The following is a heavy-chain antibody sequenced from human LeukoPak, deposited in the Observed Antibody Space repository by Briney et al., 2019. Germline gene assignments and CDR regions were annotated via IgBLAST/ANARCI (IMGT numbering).Heavy chain of an antibody. Sequence: GRSLRLSCAASGFTFSSYARHWVRQAPGKGLEWLAVISSDGSLEYYADSVKGRFTISRDNSKYTLYLQMNSLRPEDTAVYYCARDPVPAAARHFDYWGQGTLVTVSS. J-gene: IGHJ4*02. CDR2: ISSDGSLE. CDR3: ARDPVPAAARHFDY. CDR1: GFTFSSYA. D-gene: IGHD2-2*01. V-gene: IGHV3-30-3*01.